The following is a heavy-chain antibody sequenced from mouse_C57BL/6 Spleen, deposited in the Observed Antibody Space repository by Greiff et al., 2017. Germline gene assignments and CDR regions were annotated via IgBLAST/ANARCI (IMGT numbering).Heavy chain of an antibody. CDR1: GYTFTSYW. CDR2: IDPSDSYT. Sequence: VQLQQPGAELVKPGASVKLSCKASGYTFTSYWMQWVKQRPGQGLEWIGEIDPSDSYTNSNQTFKGKATLTVDTSSSTAYMQLSSLTSEDSAVDDGARSKDYYGSPAFAYWGQGTLVTVSA. D-gene: IGHD1-1*01. CDR3: ARSKDYYGSPAFAY. J-gene: IGHJ3*01. V-gene: IGHV1-50*01.